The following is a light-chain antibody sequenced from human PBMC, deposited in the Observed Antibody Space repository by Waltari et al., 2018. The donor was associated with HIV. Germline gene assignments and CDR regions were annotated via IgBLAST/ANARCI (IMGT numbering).Light chain of an antibody. CDR1: NSYVWRYNH. CDR2: EGS. V-gene: IGLV2-23*03. CDR3: CSYAGSNTFV. J-gene: IGLJ1*01. Sequence: QSALTQPASVSGSPGQSITIPSTGTNSYVWRYNHVSCYQQHPGKAPKRMIYEGSKRPSGVSNRFSGSKSGNTASLTISGLQAEDEADYYCCSYAGSNTFVFGTGTKVTVL.